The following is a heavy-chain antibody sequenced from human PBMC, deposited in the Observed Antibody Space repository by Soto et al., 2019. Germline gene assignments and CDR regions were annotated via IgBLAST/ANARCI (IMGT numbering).Heavy chain of an antibody. CDR2: IIPIFGTA. CDR3: ASENGDLYYFDY. D-gene: IGHD4-17*01. Sequence: GASVKVSCKASGGTFTSSAISWVRQAPGQGLESMGEIIPIFGTANYAQKFQGRVTITADESTSTAYMELSSLRSEDTAVYYCASENGDLYYFDYWGQGTLVTVSS. J-gene: IGHJ4*02. CDR1: GGTFTSSA. V-gene: IGHV1-69*13.